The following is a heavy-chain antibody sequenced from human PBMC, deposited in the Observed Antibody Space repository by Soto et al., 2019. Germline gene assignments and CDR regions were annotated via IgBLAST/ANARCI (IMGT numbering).Heavy chain of an antibody. CDR2: ISYDGSNK. CDR3: RGRITIFGAHNDFDY. D-gene: IGHD3-3*01. Sequence: QVQLVESGGGVVQPGRSLRLSCAASGFTFSSYGMHWVRQALGKGLEWVAVISYDGSNKYYADSVKGRFTISRDNSKNTLYLQMNSLRAEDTAVYYCRGRITIFGAHNDFDYWGQGTLVTVSS. J-gene: IGHJ4*02. V-gene: IGHV3-30*03. CDR1: GFTFSSYG.